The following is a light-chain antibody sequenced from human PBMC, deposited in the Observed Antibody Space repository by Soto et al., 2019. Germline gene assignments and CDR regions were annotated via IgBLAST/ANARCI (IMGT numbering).Light chain of an antibody. CDR2: GNT. CDR1: SSNIGAGFD. CDR3: QSYDISLRGNV. V-gene: IGLV1-40*01. J-gene: IGLJ1*01. Sequence: QSVLTQPPSVSGAPGQRVIMSCTGSSSNIGAGFDVHWYQQLPGSAPTLLIDGNTNRPTGVPDRFSGSKGGTSASLTITGLQADDEADYYCQSYDISLRGNVFGPGTKLTVL.